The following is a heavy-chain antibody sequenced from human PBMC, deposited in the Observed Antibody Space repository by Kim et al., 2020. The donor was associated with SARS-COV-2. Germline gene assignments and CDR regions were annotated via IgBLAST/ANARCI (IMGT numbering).Heavy chain of an antibody. CDR1: GFTFSSYW. D-gene: IGHD4-17*01. CDR3: ARAGYGADC. V-gene: IGHV3-74*01. Sequence: GGSLRLSCAASGFTFSSYWMHWVRQAPGKGLVWVSRVNSDGSSANYADSVKGRFTISRDNAKNTLYLQMNSLRVEDTAVYYCARAGYGADCWGQGTVVTVSS. CDR2: VNSDGSSA. J-gene: IGHJ4*02.